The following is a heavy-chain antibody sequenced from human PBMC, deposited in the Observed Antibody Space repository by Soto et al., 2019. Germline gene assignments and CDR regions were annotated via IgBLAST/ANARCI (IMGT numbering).Heavy chain of an antibody. CDR2: IYHSGST. CDR3: ARVPDR. CDR1: GGSISSGGYS. D-gene: IGHD2-2*01. Sequence: PSETLSQTRAVLGGSISSGGYSWSWIRQPPGKGLEWIGYIYHSGSTYYNPSLKSRVTISVDRSKNQFSLKLSSVTAADTAVYYCARVPDRWGQGTLVTVSS. J-gene: IGHJ5*02. V-gene: IGHV4-30-2*01.